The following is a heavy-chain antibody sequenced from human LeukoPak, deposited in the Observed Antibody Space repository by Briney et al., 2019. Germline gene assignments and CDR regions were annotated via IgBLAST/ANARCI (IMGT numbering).Heavy chain of an antibody. J-gene: IGHJ4*02. Sequence: ASVKVSCKASGYTFTSYDINWVRQATGQGLEWMGWMNPNSGNTGYAQKFQGRVTMTRDTSISTAYMELSRLRSDDTAVYYCARDEGYSGTLAAVWGQGTLVTVSS. CDR3: ARDEGYSGTLAAV. CDR2: MNPNSGNT. CDR1: GYTFTSYD. D-gene: IGHD5-12*01. V-gene: IGHV1-8*01.